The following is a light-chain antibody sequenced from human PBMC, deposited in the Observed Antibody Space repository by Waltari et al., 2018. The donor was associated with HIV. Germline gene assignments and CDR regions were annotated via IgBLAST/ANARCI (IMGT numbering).Light chain of an antibody. CDR2: EDR. V-gene: IGLV6-57*01. CDR3: QSYDDNNHII. Sequence: NFMLTQPHSVSESPGKTVTLSCTRSYGSIARTYVQWYQQRPGSSPTTVIYEDRQRPSGVPERFSGSTDTSSNSASLTISGLRPEDEADYFCQSYDDNNHIIFGGGTKLTVL. J-gene: IGLJ2*01. CDR1: YGSIARTY.